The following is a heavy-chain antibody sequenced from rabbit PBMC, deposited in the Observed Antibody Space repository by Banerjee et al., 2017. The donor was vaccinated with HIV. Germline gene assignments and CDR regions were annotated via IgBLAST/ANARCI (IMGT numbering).Heavy chain of an antibody. V-gene: IGHV1S40*01. CDR2: IDAGGSGSS. Sequence: QSLEESGGDLVKTGASLTLTCTASGFSFSNKYYMCWVRQAPGKGLEWFGCIDAGGSGSSCYASWANGRFTFSRTSSTTVTLQMTSLTAADTATYFCARDPLYISTYRNDFCGPGTLVTV. CDR1: GFSFSNKYY. D-gene: IGHD1-1*01. CDR3: ARDPLYISTYRNDF. J-gene: IGHJ4*01.